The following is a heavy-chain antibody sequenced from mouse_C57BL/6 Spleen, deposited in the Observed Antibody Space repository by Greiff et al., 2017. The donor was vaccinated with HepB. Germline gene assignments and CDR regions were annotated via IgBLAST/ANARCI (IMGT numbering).Heavy chain of an antibody. Sequence: VQLQQSGPELVKPGASVKISCKASGYTFTDYYMNWVKQSHGKSLEWIGDINPNNGGTSYNQKFKGKATLTVDKSSSTAYMELRSLTSEDSAVYYCAGAYYSNYGYAMDYWGQGTSVTVSS. CDR2: INPNNGGT. V-gene: IGHV1-26*01. CDR1: GYTFTDYY. J-gene: IGHJ4*01. CDR3: AGAYYSNYGYAMDY. D-gene: IGHD2-5*01.